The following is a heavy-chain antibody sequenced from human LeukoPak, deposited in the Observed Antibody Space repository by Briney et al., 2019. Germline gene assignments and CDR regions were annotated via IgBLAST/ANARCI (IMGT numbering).Heavy chain of an antibody. J-gene: IGHJ4*02. CDR2: ITTGGSST. Sequence: GGSLRLSCVASGFNFSAYAMAWVRQAPGKGLECVSHITTGGSSTFHADSVKGRFTISRDNAKNSLYLQMNSLRGEDAAVYYCARVRYDSGWYDYWGQGALVIVSS. D-gene: IGHD6-19*01. CDR1: GFNFSAYA. V-gene: IGHV3-48*04. CDR3: ARVRYDSGWYDY.